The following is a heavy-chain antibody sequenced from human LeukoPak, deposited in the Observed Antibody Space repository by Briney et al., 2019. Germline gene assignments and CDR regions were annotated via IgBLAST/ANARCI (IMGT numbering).Heavy chain of an antibody. CDR3: ARHEGDRGVIITGFDY. D-gene: IGHD3-10*01. CDR1: GYTFTSYG. CDR2: ISAYNGNT. V-gene: IGHV1-18*01. J-gene: IGHJ4*02. Sequence: GASVKVSCKASGYTFTSYGISWVRQAPGQGLEWMGWISAYNGNTNYAQKFQGRVTMTRDTSISTAYMELSRLRSDDTAVYYCARHEGDRGVIITGFDYWGQGTLVTVSS.